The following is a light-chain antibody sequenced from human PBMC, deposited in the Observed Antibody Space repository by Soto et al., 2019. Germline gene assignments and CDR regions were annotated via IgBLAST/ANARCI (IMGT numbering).Light chain of an antibody. V-gene: IGKV3-20*01. CDR2: GES. CDR3: QKYGNFWT. Sequence: TVLTQSPGTLSLSPGERCTRSRRASQNVSSNLLVWYQQHPGQAPRLLIYGESSRATGIPDRFSGSGSGTDFSLTIRRLEPDDFAVYYCQKYGNFWTVGQVTKVEIK. J-gene: IGKJ1*01. CDR1: QNVSSNL.